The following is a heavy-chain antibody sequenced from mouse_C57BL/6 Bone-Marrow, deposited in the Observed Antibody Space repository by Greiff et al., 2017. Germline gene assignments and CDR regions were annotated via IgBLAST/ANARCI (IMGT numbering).Heavy chain of an antibody. V-gene: IGHV5-12*01. CDR3: ARQSITTLVATDYAMDY. CDR2: ISNGGGST. D-gene: IGHD1-1*01. J-gene: IGHJ4*01. Sequence: EVQGVESGGGLVQPGGSLKLSCAASGFTFSDYYMYWVRQTPEKRLEWVAYISNGGGSTYYPDTVKGRFTISRDNAKNTLSLQMSRLKSEDTAMYYCARQSITTLVATDYAMDYWGQGTSVTVSS. CDR1: GFTFSDYY.